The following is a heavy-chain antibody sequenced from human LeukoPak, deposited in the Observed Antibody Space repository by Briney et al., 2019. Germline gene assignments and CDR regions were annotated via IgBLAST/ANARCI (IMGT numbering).Heavy chain of an antibody. J-gene: IGHJ3*02. CDR2: SYPGDSDT. V-gene: IGHV5-51*01. CDR1: GYSFTSYW. Sequence: GESLKISCKGSGYSFTSYWIGWVRRMPGKGLEWMGSSYPGDSDTRYSPSFQGQVTISADKSISTAYLQWSSLKASDTAMYYCARRIVVVTPDAFDIWGQGTMVTVSS. D-gene: IGHD3-22*01. CDR3: ARRIVVVTPDAFDI.